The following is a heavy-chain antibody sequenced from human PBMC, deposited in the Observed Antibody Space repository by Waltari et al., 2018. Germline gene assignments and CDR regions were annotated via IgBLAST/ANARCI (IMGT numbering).Heavy chain of an antibody. D-gene: IGHD2-2*01. Sequence: EVQLVESGGALVKPGGSLRLSCAASGFTFSNVWMTWVRQAPGKGLEWVGRIKDKSNGGTTDYAAPVKGRFTISRDDSKNTRYLQMNSLKTEDTAIYYCSATSKDYWGQGTLVTVSS. J-gene: IGHJ4*02. V-gene: IGHV3-15*02. CDR1: GFTFSNVW. CDR2: IKDKSNGGTT. CDR3: SATSKDY.